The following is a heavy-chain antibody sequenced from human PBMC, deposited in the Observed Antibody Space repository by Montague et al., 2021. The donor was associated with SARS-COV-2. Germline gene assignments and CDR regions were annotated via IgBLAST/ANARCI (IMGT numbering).Heavy chain of an antibody. Sequence: SETLSLTCAVYGGSFSGYYWSWIRQLPGKGLEWMGEISHSGSTNYNPPLNSRVTISIDTSKNQLSLQLSSVTAADTAVYYCARFAYRLRFSGSYYGMDDWGQGTTVTVSS. CDR2: ISHSGST. J-gene: IGHJ6*02. D-gene: IGHD2-2*01. CDR1: GGSFSGYY. V-gene: IGHV4-34*01. CDR3: ARFAYRLRFSGSYYGMDD.